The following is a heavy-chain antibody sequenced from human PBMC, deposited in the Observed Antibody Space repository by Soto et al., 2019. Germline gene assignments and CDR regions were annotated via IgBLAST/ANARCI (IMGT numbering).Heavy chain of an antibody. D-gene: IGHD4-17*01. CDR2: IYYSGST. J-gene: IGHJ6*02. Sequence: QVQLQESGPGLVKPSETLSLTCTVSGGSISSYYWSWLRQPPGKGLEWIGSIYYSGSTNYNPSLKSRVTRSVDTSKNQFSLKLSSVTAADTAVYYCARVGYGDYGGPFGFSYYYGMDVWGQGTTVTVSS. V-gene: IGHV4-59*01. CDR1: GGSISSYY. CDR3: ARVGYGDYGGPFGFSYYYGMDV.